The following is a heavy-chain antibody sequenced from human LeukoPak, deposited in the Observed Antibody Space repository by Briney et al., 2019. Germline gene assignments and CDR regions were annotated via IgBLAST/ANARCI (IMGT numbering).Heavy chain of an antibody. J-gene: IGHJ4*02. V-gene: IGHV3-7*01. CDR3: ARDGSGWSVY. CDR2: IKQDGTEK. Sequence: TGGSLRLSCAASGFTFSGYRMSWLRQAPGKGLEWVANIKQDGTEKYVDSVKGRFIISRDNAKNSLYLQMNSLRAEDTAVYYCARDGSGWSVYWGQGTLVTVSS. D-gene: IGHD6-19*01. CDR1: GFTFSGYR.